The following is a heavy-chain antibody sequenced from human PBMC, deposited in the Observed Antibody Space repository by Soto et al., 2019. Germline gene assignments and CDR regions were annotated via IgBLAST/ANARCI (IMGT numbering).Heavy chain of an antibody. Sequence: QVQLVQSGAEVKKPGSSVKVSCKASGGTFSSYTISWVRQAPGQGLEWMGRIIPILGIADYGQKFQGRVTITADKCTSKGYMDLSSMTSDDTDVYYNGIEYCSRTSCDRDYWGQRTLVTDSA. J-gene: IGHJ4*02. CDR1: GGTFSSYT. D-gene: IGHD2-2*02. CDR3: GIEYCSRTSCDRDY. CDR2: IIPILGIA. V-gene: IGHV1-69*02.